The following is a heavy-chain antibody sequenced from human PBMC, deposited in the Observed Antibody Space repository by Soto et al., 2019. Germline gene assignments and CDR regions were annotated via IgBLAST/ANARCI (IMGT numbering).Heavy chain of an antibody. D-gene: IGHD4-17*01. V-gene: IGHV3-33*01. CDR1: GFTFSSYG. CDR2: IWYDGSNK. J-gene: IGHJ4*02. Sequence: QVQLVESGGGVVQPGRSLRLSCAASGFTFSSYGMHWVSQAPGKVLEWVAVIWYDGSNKYYADSVKGRFTIYRDNYKNTLYLQMNSLRAEDTSVYYCERAPDYGDYKFAYLGQGTLVTVSS. CDR3: ERAPDYGDYKFAY.